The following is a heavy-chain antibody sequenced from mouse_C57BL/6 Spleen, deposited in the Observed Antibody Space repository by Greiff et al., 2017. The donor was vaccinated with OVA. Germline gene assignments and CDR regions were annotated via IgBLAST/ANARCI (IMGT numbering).Heavy chain of an antibody. CDR3: TTWAMDY. CDR2: IDPENGDT. CDR1: GFNIKDDY. Sequence: DVQLQESGAELVRPGASVKLSCTASGFNIKDDYMHWVKQRPEQGLEWIGWIDPENGDTEYASKFQGKATITADTSSNTAYLHLSSLTSEDTAVYYCTTWAMDYWGQGTSVTVSS. V-gene: IGHV14-4*01. J-gene: IGHJ4*01.